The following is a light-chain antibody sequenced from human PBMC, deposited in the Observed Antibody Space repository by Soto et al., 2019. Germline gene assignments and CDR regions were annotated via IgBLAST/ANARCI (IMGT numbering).Light chain of an antibody. CDR3: SSHAGSKNYV. CDR1: SSDVGGYNY. V-gene: IGLV2-8*01. J-gene: IGLJ1*01. CDR2: EVS. Sequence: ALTQPPSASGSPGQSVTISCTGTSSDVGGYNYVSWYQQYPGKAPKLMIYEVSKRPSGVPDRFSGSKSGNTASLTVSGLQAEDEADYYCSSHAGSKNYVFGTGTKVTVL.